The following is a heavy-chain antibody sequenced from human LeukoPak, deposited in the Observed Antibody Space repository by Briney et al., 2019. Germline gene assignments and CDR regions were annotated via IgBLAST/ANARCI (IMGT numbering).Heavy chain of an antibody. D-gene: IGHD6-19*01. J-gene: IGHJ4*02. V-gene: IGHV1-8*01. Sequence: ASVKVSCKASGYTFTSYDINWVRQATGQGLEWMGWMNPNSGNTGYAQKFQGRVTMTRNTSISTAYMELSSLRSEDTAVYYSASSISGIAVAGYWGQGTLVTVSS. CDR1: GYTFTSYD. CDR2: MNPNSGNT. CDR3: ASSISGIAVAGY.